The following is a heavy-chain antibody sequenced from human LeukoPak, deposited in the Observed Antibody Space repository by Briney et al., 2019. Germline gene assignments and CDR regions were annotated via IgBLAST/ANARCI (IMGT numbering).Heavy chain of an antibody. CDR3: ARVALGGYYGSGSYLGGVAYYFDY. D-gene: IGHD3-10*01. J-gene: IGHJ4*02. CDR1: GGSISSYY. V-gene: IGHV4-59*01. Sequence: PSETLSLTCTVSGGSISSYYWSWIRQPPGKGLEWIGYIYYSGSTNYNPSLKSRVTISVDTSKNQFSLKLSSVTAADTAVYYCARVALGGYYGSGSYLGGVAYYFDYWGQGTLVTVSS. CDR2: IYYSGST.